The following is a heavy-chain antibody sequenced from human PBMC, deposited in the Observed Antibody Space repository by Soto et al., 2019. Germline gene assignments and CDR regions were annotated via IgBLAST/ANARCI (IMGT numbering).Heavy chain of an antibody. D-gene: IGHD3-10*01. J-gene: IGHJ6*02. CDR3: ARDQIQELLWFGEGGMDV. CDR2: ISYDGSNK. CDR1: GFTFSSYA. Sequence: GSLRLSCAASGFTFSSYAMHWVRQAPGKGLEWVAVISYDGSNKYYADSVKGRFTISRDNSKNTLYLQMNSLRAEDTAVYYCARDQIQELLWFGEGGMDVWGQGTTVTVSS. V-gene: IGHV3-30-3*01.